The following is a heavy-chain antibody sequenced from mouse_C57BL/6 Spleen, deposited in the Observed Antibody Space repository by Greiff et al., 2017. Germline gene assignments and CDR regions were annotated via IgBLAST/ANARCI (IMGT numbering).Heavy chain of an antibody. Sequence: EVQRVESGPGLVKPSQSLSLTCSVTGYSITSGYYWNWIRQFPGNKLEWMGYISYDGSNNYNPSLKNRVSITRDTSKNQFFLKLNSVTTEDTATYYCASPIYYGYDGYYAMDYWGQGTSVTVSS. J-gene: IGHJ4*01. CDR2: ISYDGSN. CDR1: GYSITSGYY. D-gene: IGHD2-2*01. CDR3: ASPIYYGYDGYYAMDY. V-gene: IGHV3-6*01.